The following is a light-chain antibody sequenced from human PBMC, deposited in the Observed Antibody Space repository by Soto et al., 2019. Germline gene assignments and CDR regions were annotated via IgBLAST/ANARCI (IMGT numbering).Light chain of an antibody. CDR2: GAF. CDR1: QSVSSN. J-gene: IGKJ4*01. Sequence: EIVMTQSPATLSVSPGERATLSCRASQSVSSNLAWYQQKPGQAPRLLIYGAFTRATGIPARFTGSGSGTEFTLTISSLQSEDFAVYYCQQCNNWPLTFGGGTEVEI. V-gene: IGKV3-15*01. CDR3: QQCNNWPLT.